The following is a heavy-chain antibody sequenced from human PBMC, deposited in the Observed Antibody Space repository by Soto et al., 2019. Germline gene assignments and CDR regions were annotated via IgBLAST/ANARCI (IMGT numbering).Heavy chain of an antibody. CDR1: GGSISSGGYS. CDR2: IYHSGST. V-gene: IGHV4-30-2*01. J-gene: IGHJ5*02. D-gene: IGHD3-10*01. CDR3: DSRPPYYYGSGSYGFDP. Sequence: QLQLQESGSGLVKPSQTLSLTCAVSGGSISSGGYSWSWIRQPPGKGLECIGYIYHSGSTYYNPSLKSRVTISVDSSSNEFSLKLSSVTDADTAVYYCDSRPPYYYGSGSYGFDPWGQGTLVTVSS.